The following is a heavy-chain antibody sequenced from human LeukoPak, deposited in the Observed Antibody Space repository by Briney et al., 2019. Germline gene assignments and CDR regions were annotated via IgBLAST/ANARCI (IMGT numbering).Heavy chain of an antibody. D-gene: IGHD5-18*01. CDR1: GFTFSSYS. V-gene: IGHV3-21*01. Sequence: GGSLRLSCAASGFTFSSYSMNWVRQAPGKGLEWVSSISSSSSYIYYADSVKGRFTISRDNAKNSLYLQTNSLRAEDTAVYYCARDRGYSYGAEGMDVWGQGTTVTVSS. CDR2: ISSSSSYI. CDR3: ARDRGYSYGAEGMDV. J-gene: IGHJ6*02.